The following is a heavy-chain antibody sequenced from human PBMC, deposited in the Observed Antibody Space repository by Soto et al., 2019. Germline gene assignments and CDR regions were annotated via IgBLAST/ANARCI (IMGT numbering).Heavy chain of an antibody. CDR1: GGSISSYY. V-gene: IGHV4-59*08. CDR3: ARHTPAISISDQ. J-gene: IGHJ4*02. CDR2: IYYSGST. Sequence: SETLSLTCTVSGGSISSYYWSWIRQPPGKGLEWIGYIYYSGSTNYNPSLKSRVTISVDTSKNQFSLKLTSVTAADTAVYYCARHTPAISISDQWGQGTLVTVSS. D-gene: IGHD2-15*01.